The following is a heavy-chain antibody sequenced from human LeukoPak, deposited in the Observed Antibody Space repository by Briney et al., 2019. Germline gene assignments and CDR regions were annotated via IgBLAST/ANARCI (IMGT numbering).Heavy chain of an antibody. D-gene: IGHD3-22*01. CDR2: ISAYNGNT. V-gene: IGHV1-18*01. CDR3: ARDRGYDSSGYYTRAFDY. J-gene: IGHJ4*02. CDR1: GYTFTSYG. Sequence: ASVKVSCKASGYTFTSYGISWVRQAPGQGLEWMGWISAYNGNTNYAQKLQGRVTMTTDTSTGTAYMELRSLRSDDTAVYYCARDRGYDSSGYYTRAFDYWGQGTLVTVSS.